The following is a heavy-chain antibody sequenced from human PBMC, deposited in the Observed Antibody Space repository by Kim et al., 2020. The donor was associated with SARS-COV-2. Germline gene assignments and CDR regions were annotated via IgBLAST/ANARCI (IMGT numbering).Heavy chain of an antibody. Sequence: SGPTLVNPTQTLTLTCTFSGFSLSTSGMSVSWNRQPPGKALEWLARIDWDDDKYYSTCLKTRLTISKDTSKNQVVLTMTNMDPVDTATYYCVRVQGTGYYYAFDYGGQGTLGTVSS. CDR3: VRVQGTGYYYAFDY. CDR2: IDWDDDK. D-gene: IGHD3-22*01. J-gene: IGHJ4*02. CDR1: GFSLSTSGMS. V-gene: IGHV2-70*11.